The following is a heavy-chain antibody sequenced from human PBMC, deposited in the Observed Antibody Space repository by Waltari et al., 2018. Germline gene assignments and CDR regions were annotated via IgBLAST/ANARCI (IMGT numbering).Heavy chain of an antibody. J-gene: IGHJ4*02. D-gene: IGHD3-3*01. CDR3: AKDRRFLEWFLLY. Sequence: QVQLVESGGGVVQPGGSLRLSCAASGFTFSSYGMHWVRQAPGKGLEWVAFIRYDGSNKYYADSVKGRFTISRDNSKNTLYLQMNSLRAEDTAVYYCAKDRRFLEWFLLYWGQGTLVTVSS. CDR2: IRYDGSNK. V-gene: IGHV3-30*02. CDR1: GFTFSSYG.